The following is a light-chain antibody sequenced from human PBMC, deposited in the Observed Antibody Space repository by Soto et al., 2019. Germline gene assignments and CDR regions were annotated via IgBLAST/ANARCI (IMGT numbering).Light chain of an antibody. CDR1: SSDTAGYNY. V-gene: IGLV2-14*01. CDR3: SSYSTGTTPREV. J-gene: IGLJ1*01. Sequence: QSVLTQPASVSGSPGQSITISCTGTSSDTAGYNYVSWYQQHPGKAPKLMIYEVSNRPSGVSNRFSGSQSGNPASLTISGLQAADEANYYCSSYSTGTTPREVFGTGTKVTV. CDR2: EVS.